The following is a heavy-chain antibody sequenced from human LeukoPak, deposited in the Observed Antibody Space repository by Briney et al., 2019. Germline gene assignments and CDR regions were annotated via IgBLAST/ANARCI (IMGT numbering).Heavy chain of an antibody. CDR1: GDSVRSFY. D-gene: IGHD6-19*01. CDR3: ARHASVDGNWPRPLDY. J-gene: IGHJ4*02. Sequence: PSETLSLTCSVSGDSVRSFYWSWVRQPAGKGLEGIGNIYYSGSTYYNPSLKTRVTISVDTSKNQFSLKLTSVTAADTAVYYCARHASVDGNWPRPLDYWGQGSLVTVSS. CDR2: IYYSGST. V-gene: IGHV4-59*04.